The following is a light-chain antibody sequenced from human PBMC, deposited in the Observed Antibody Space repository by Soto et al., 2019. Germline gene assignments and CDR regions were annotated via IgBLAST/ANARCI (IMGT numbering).Light chain of an antibody. J-gene: IGKJ1*01. CDR1: QSISVW. V-gene: IGKV1-5*01. CDR2: AAS. Sequence: DIQMTQSPSTLSASVGDRVTITCRASQSISVWLAWYQQKAGKAPNLLIYAASTLQSGVPSRFSGSGSGTEFTLTITSLQPDDFATYYCQQYNSYSTFGQGTKVDIK. CDR3: QQYNSYST.